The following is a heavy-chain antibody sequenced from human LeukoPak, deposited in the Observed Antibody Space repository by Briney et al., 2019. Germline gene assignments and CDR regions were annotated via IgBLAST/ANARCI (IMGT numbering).Heavy chain of an antibody. CDR2: INHSGST. D-gene: IGHD4-23*01. CDR1: GGSFSGYY. J-gene: IGHJ1*01. CDR3: ARYLDYGGNSRVFQH. V-gene: IGHV4-34*01. Sequence: SETLSLTCAVYGGSFSGYYWSWIRQPPGKGLEWIGEINHSGSTNYNPSLKSRVTISVETSKNQFSLKLKSVTAADTAVYYCARYLDYGGNSRVFQHWGQGTLVTVSS.